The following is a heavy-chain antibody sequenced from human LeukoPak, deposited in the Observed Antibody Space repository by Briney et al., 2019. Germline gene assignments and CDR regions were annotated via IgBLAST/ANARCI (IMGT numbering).Heavy chain of an antibody. J-gene: IGHJ4*02. CDR1: GFTFSSYA. CDR3: VRSERAWIQIDY. Sequence: GGSLRLSCAASGFTFSSYAMHWVRQAPGKGLEWVAVISYDGSNKYYADSVKGRFTISRDNSKNTLYLQMNSLRTEDTAVYYCVRSERAWIQIDYWGQGTLVTVSS. V-gene: IGHV3-30-3*01. CDR2: ISYDGSNK. D-gene: IGHD5-18*01.